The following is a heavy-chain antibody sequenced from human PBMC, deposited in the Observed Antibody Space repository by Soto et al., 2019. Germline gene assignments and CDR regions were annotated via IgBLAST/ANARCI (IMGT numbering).Heavy chain of an antibody. J-gene: IGHJ3*02. CDR3: ARGDMITFGGVIATDAFDI. V-gene: IGHV1-69*01. D-gene: IGHD3-16*02. CDR1: GGTFSSYA. CDR2: IIPIFGTA. Sequence: QVQLVQSGAEVKKPGSSVKVSCKASGGTFSSYAVSWVRQAPGQGLEWMGGIIPIFGTANYAQKFQGRVTITADETTSTDYMELSSLRSEDTAVYYCARGDMITFGGVIATDAFDIWGQGTMVTVSS.